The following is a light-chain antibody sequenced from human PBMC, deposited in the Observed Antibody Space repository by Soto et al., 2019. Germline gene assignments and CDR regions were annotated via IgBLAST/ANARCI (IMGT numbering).Light chain of an antibody. CDR3: QQSYSTPQT. CDR2: AAS. V-gene: IGKV1-39*01. J-gene: IGKJ1*01. Sequence: DIQMTQSPSSLSASVGDRVTITCRASQSISSYLNWYQQKPGKAPKLLIYAASSLQSGVPSRFSGNGSGTDFTLTISSLQPEDFATFYCQQSYSTPQTFGQGTKVEIK. CDR1: QSISSY.